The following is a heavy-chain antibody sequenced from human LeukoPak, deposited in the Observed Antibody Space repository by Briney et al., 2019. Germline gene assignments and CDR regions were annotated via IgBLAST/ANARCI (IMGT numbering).Heavy chain of an antibody. Sequence: GGSLRLSCAASGFTFSSYAMSWVRQAPGKGLEWVANIKQDGSEKYYVDSVKGRFTISRDNAKNSLYLQMNSLRAEDTAVYYCARDRLTITMVRGVTRYYYYYYMDVWGKGTTVTVSS. CDR2: IKQDGSEK. CDR3: ARDRLTITMVRGVTRYYYYYYMDV. V-gene: IGHV3-7*01. CDR1: GFTFSSYA. J-gene: IGHJ6*03. D-gene: IGHD3-10*01.